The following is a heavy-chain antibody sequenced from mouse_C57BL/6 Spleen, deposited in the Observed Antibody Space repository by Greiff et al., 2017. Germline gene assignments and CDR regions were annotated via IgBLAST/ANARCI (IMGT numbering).Heavy chain of an antibody. J-gene: IGHJ2*01. CDR2: ISRGSSTI. V-gene: IGHV5-17*01. CDR1: GFTFSDYG. CDR3: ARGGLLYDD. D-gene: IGHD2-12*01. Sequence: EVQVVESGGGLVKPGGSLKLSCAASGFTFSDYGMHWVRPAPEKGLEWVAYISRGSSTIYYADTVKGRFTISRDNAKNTLFLQRTSLRSEDTAMSYCARGGLLYDDWGQGTTLTVSS.